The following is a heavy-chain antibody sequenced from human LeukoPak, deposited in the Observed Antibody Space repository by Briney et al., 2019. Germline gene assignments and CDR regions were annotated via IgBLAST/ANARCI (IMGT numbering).Heavy chain of an antibody. D-gene: IGHD6-13*01. CDR2: IYYSGST. J-gene: IGHJ4*02. CDR3: ARHWTSIAAAVKGVGQYFDY. CDR1: GGSISSSSYY. V-gene: IGHV4-39*01. Sequence: SETLSLTCTVSGGSISSSSYYWGWIRQPPGKGLEWIGSIYYSGSTCYNPSLKSRVTISVDTSKNQFSLKLSSVTAADTAVYYCARHWTSIAAAVKGVGQYFDYWGQGTLVTVSS.